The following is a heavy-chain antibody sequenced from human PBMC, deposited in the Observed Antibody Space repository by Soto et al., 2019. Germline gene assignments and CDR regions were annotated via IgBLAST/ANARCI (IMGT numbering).Heavy chain of an antibody. V-gene: IGHV1-18*01. J-gene: IGHJ6*02. CDR3: ARDSITIFGVVITGYYYYGMDV. Sequence: ASVKVSCKASGYTFTSYGISWVRQAPGQGLEWMGWISAYNGNTNYAQKLQGRVTMTTDTSTSPAYMELRSLRSDDTAVYYCARDSITIFGVVITGYYYYGMDVWGQGTTVTVSS. CDR1: GYTFTSYG. D-gene: IGHD3-3*01. CDR2: ISAYNGNT.